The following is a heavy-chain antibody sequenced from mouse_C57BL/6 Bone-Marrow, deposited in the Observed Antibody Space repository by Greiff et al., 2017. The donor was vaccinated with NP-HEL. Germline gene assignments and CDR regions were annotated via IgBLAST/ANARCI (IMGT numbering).Heavy chain of an antibody. CDR2: IDPSDSYT. D-gene: IGHD1-1*01. CDR3: ARSGGSSYD. J-gene: IGHJ2*01. CDR1: GYTFTSYW. Sequence: VQLQQPGAELVMPGASVKLSCKASGYTFTSYWMHWVKQRPGQGLEWIGEIDPSDSYTNYNQKFKRKSTLTVDKSSSTAYMQLSSLTSEDSAVYYCARSGGSSYDWGQGTTLTVSS. V-gene: IGHV1-69*01.